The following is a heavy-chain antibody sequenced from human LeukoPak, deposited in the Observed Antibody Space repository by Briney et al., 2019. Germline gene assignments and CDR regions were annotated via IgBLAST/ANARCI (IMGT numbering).Heavy chain of an antibody. CDR3: ARVRRWYYGSGSYYSLDY. J-gene: IGHJ4*02. Sequence: PSGGSLRLSCAASGFTFSSYAMHWVRQAPGKGLEWVAVISYDGSNKYYADSVKGRFTISRDNSENTLYLQMNSLRAEDTAVYYCARVRRWYYGSGSYYSLDYWGQGTLVTVSS. D-gene: IGHD3-10*01. CDR1: GFTFSSYA. CDR2: ISYDGSNK. V-gene: IGHV3-30-3*01.